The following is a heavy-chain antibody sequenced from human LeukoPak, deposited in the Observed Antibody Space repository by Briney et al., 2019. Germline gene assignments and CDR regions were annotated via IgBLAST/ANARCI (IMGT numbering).Heavy chain of an antibody. CDR2: INPNSGGT. V-gene: IGHV1-2*02. J-gene: IGHJ4*02. D-gene: IGHD3-9*01. CDR3: ARVAIQRGDILTGYYRDLRSFDY. Sequence: ASVKVSCKASGYPFTGFYMHWVRQAPGQGLEWMGWINPNSGGTNYAQKFQGRVTMTRDTSISTAFMELSRLRSDDTAVYYCARVAIQRGDILTGYYRDLRSFDYWGQGTLVTVSS. CDR1: GYPFTGFY.